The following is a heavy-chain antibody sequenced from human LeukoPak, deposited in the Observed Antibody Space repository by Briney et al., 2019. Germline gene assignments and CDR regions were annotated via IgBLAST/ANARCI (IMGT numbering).Heavy chain of an antibody. D-gene: IGHD3-22*01. CDR2: IYTSGST. CDR1: GGSIGSYY. J-gene: IGHJ4*02. Sequence: PSETLSLTCTVSGGSIGSYYWSWIRQPPGKGLEWIGYIYTSGSTNYNPSLKSRVTISVDTSKNQFSLKLSSVTAADTAVYYCARHSDYYDSSGYYGPFDYWGQGTLVTVSS. CDR3: ARHSDYYDSSGYYGPFDY. V-gene: IGHV4-4*09.